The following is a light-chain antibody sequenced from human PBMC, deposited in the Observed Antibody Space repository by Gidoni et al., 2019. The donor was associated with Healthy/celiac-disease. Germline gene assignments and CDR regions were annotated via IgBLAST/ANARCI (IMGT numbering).Light chain of an antibody. J-gene: IGKJ5*01. CDR1: QSFSRSF. CDR2: GAS. CDR3: QQYGSSPPIT. V-gene: IGKV3-20*01. Sequence: VLTQSPGTLSLSPVERATLSCRASQSFSRSFLAWYQQKPGQAPRLLIYGASSRATGIPDRFSGSGSGTDFTLTISRLEPEDFAVYYCQQYGSSPPITFGQGTRLEIK.